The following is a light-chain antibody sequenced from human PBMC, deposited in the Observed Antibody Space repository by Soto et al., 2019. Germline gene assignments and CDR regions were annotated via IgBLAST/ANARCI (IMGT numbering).Light chain of an antibody. CDR1: QSITY. Sequence: DIQMTQSPSSLSASVGDRDTITFRESQSITYLNWYQQKPSQAPKLLIYAASSLQSGVPSRFSGSGSGTHFTLTISSLQPEDFASYYCQQTYSTPLTFGGGTKVDIK. CDR2: AAS. V-gene: IGKV1-39*01. J-gene: IGKJ4*01. CDR3: QQTYSTPLT.